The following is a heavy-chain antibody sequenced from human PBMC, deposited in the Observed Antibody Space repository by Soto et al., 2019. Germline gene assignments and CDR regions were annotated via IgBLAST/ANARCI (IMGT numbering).Heavy chain of an antibody. J-gene: IGHJ6*02. V-gene: IGHV4-59*08. CDR3: ARHGFGPLQGLVDV. CDR2: INYDGYS. CDR1: GGSITNYY. D-gene: IGHD3-10*01. Sequence: QVQLQESGPGLVKPSETLSLTCTVSGGSITNYYCSWFRQPPGKGLEWIGYINYDGYSAYNLSLKRRVPLSMDASKTQFSLFLESVTATDTAVYYCARHGFGPLQGLVDVWGPGTTVIVSS.